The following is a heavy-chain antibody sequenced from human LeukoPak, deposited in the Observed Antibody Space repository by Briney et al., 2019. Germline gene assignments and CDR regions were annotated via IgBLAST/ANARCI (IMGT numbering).Heavy chain of an antibody. CDR3: AKAGRLGYCSGGSCYSDRGDFGWFDP. V-gene: IGHV3-30*18. CDR1: GFTFSSYG. D-gene: IGHD2-15*01. J-gene: IGHJ5*02. Sequence: GGSLRLSCAASGFTFSSYGMHWVRQAPGKGLEWVAVISYDGSNKYYADSVKGRFTISRYNSKNTLYLQMNSLRAEDTAVYYCAKAGRLGYCSGGSCYSDRGDFGWFDPWGQGTLVTVSS. CDR2: ISYDGSNK.